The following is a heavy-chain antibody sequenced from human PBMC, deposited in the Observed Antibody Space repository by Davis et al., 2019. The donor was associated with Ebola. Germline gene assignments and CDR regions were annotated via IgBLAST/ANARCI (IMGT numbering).Heavy chain of an antibody. CDR2: IRGSGGST. CDR3: AKSGLSFGVVKYHYGMDV. CDR1: VIPFSSYA. V-gene: IGHV3-23*01. J-gene: IGHJ6*04. D-gene: IGHD3-3*01. Sequence: GESLKISCTDSVIPFSSYAMTWVRQAPGKGLEWVSAIRGSGGSTYYADSVKGRFTISRDNSKKTLYLQMNSLRAEDTAVYYCAKSGLSFGVVKYHYGMDVWGKGTTVTVSS.